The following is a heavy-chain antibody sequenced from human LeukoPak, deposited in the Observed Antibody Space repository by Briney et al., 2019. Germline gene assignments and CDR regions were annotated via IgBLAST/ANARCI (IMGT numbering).Heavy chain of an antibody. CDR2: TYYRSQWKD. CDR1: GDSFSNNNYA. Sequence: SQTLSLTCAISGDSFSNNNYAWNWIRQSPSRGLEWLGRTYYRSQWKDDYARSVMSRISVDPDTSKNQFSLHLRSVTPDDTAVYYCAGGYAFDVWGQGTMVTVSS. J-gene: IGHJ3*01. V-gene: IGHV6-1*01. CDR3: AGGYAFDV.